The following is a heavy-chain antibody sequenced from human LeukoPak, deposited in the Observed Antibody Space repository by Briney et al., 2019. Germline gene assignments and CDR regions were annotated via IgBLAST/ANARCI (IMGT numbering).Heavy chain of an antibody. J-gene: IGHJ4*02. Sequence: GGSLRLSCAASGFTFHDAWMSWVRRTPGKGLEWVAGIKTKHQGGTTDYAAPVNGRFTISRDDSQNTLYLQMNGLKTEDTGVYYCSGHMTSADYWGQGTLITVSS. CDR3: SGHMTSADY. V-gene: IGHV3-15*01. CDR1: GFTFHDAW. CDR2: IKTKHQGGTT. D-gene: IGHD4-11*01.